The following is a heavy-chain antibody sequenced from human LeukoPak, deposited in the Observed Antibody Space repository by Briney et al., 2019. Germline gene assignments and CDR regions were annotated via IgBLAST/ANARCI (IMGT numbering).Heavy chain of an antibody. CDR1: GGTLISYA. J-gene: IGHJ5*02. Sequence: GASVKVSCKASGGTLISYAISRVRQAPGQGLEWMGGIIPIFGTANYAQKFQGRVTMTRDTSTSTVYMELSSLRSEDTAVYYCASAAVADLYNWFDPWGQGTLVTVCS. D-gene: IGHD6-19*01. V-gene: IGHV1-69*05. CDR3: ASAAVADLYNWFDP. CDR2: IIPIFGTA.